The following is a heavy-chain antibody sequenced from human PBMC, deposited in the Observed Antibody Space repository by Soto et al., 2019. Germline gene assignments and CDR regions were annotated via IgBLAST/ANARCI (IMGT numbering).Heavy chain of an antibody. CDR2: IYPGDSDT. J-gene: IGHJ6*02. CDR3: ARVVVVAAGYYGMDV. D-gene: IGHD2-15*01. CDR1: GYSFTSYW. Sequence: HGESLKISCKGSGYSFTSYWIGWVRQMPGKGLEWMGIIYPGDSDTRYSPSFQGQVTISADKSISTAYLQWSSLKASDTAMYYCARVVVVAAGYYGMDVWGQGTTVTVSS. V-gene: IGHV5-51*01.